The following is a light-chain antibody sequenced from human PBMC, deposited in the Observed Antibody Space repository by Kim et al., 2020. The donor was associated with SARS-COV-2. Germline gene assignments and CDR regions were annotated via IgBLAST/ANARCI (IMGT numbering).Light chain of an antibody. CDR2: AAS. CDR3: QQYYSYPRT. J-gene: IGKJ1*01. CDR1: QGISSY. Sequence: ASTGDVVTSPCRASQGISSYLAWYQQKPGKAPKLLIYAASTLQSGVPSRFSGSGSGTDFTLTISCLQSEDFATYYCQQYYSYPRTFGQGTKVDIK. V-gene: IGKV1-8*01.